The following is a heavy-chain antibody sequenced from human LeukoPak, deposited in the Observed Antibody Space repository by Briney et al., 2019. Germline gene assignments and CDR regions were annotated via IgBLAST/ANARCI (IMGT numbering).Heavy chain of an antibody. Sequence: PGGSLRLSCAASGFTYDDYAMHWVRQAPGKGLEWVSGISWNSGSIGYADSVKGRFTISRDNAKNSLYLQMNSLRAEDTALYYCAKDQSYYDSSGYYDYWGQGTLVTVSS. CDR1: GFTYDDYA. CDR2: ISWNSGSI. CDR3: AKDQSYYDSSGYYDY. D-gene: IGHD3-22*01. V-gene: IGHV3-9*01. J-gene: IGHJ4*02.